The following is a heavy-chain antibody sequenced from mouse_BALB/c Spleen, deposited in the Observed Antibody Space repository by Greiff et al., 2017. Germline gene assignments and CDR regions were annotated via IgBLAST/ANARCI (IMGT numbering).Heavy chain of an antibody. CDR3: ARHEGTGYYAMDY. CDR1: GFTFSDYY. J-gene: IGHJ4*01. V-gene: IGHV5-4*02. D-gene: IGHD3-3*01. CDR2: ISDGGSYT. Sequence: EVQLVESGGGLVKPGGSLKLSCAASGFTFSDYYMYWVRQTPEKRLEWVATISDGGSYTYYPDSVKGRFTISRDNAKNNLYLQMSRLKSEDTAMYYCARHEGTGYYAMDYWGQGTSVTVSA.